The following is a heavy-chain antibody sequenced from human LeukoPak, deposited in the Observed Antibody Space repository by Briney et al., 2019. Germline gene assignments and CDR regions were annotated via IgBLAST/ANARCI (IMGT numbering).Heavy chain of an antibody. CDR3: AREYGSGSP. V-gene: IGHV3-48*03. J-gene: IGHJ5*02. D-gene: IGHD3-10*01. Sequence: GGSLRLSCAASGFTFSTYEMTWVRQSPGKGLEWVSYISSSGSTIYYADSVKGRFTISRDNAKNSLYLQMNSLRAEDTAVYYCAREYGSGSPWGQGTLVTVSS. CDR1: GFTFSTYE. CDR2: ISSSGSTI.